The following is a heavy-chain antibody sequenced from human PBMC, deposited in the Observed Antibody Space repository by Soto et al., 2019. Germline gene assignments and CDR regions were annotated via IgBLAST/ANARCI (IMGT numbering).Heavy chain of an antibody. J-gene: IGHJ4*02. V-gene: IGHV4-39*02. D-gene: IGHD6-13*01. CDR1: GDSISSGSYY. Sequence: SETLSLTCIVSGDSISSGSYYWGWIRQSPGKGLEWIGSISYSGSTYYNPSLKSRVTISADTSNNHFSLNLGSVTAAGTAVYYCAKWEQQLGNFDYWGRGILVTVSS. CDR3: AKWEQQLGNFDY. CDR2: ISYSGST.